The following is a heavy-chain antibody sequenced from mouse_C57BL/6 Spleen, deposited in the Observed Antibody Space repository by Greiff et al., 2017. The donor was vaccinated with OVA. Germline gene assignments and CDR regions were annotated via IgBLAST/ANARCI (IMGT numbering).Heavy chain of an antibody. Sequence: VTLKVSGAELVRPGASVKLSCTASGFNIKDDYMHWVKQRPEQGLEWIGWIDPENGDTEYASKFQGKATITADTSSNTAYLQLSSLTSEDTAVYYCTTRVDYWGQGTTLTVSS. CDR2: IDPENGDT. J-gene: IGHJ2*01. CDR1: GFNIKDDY. CDR3: TTRVDY. V-gene: IGHV14-4*01.